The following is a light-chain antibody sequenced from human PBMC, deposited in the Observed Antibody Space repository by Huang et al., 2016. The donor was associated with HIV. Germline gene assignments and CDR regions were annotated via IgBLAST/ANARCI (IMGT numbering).Light chain of an antibody. CDR1: QSVSHY. V-gene: IGKV3-11*01. Sequence: IVLTQTPASLSLSAGERATLSCRASQSVSHYLAWYQHKPGQPPRLLIDGASRRATDIPARFNGSWSGTDFTLTISSLEAEDSALYYCQESDTWPRLTLGGGTNVEIK. CDR3: QESDTWPRLT. CDR2: GAS. J-gene: IGKJ4*01.